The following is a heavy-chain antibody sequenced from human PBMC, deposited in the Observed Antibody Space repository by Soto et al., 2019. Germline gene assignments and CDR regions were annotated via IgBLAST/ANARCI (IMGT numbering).Heavy chain of an antibody. CDR3: ARASRVVVVVAATERRWYFDL. J-gene: IGHJ2*01. V-gene: IGHV4-31*03. Sequence: QVQLQESGPGLVKPSQTLSLTCTVSGGSISSGGYYWSWIRQHPGKGLEWIGYIYYSGRTYYNPSLKSRVTISVDTSKNQFSLKLSSVTAADTAVYYYARASRVVVVVAATERRWYFDLWGRGTLVTVSS. D-gene: IGHD2-15*01. CDR1: GGSISSGGYY. CDR2: IYYSGRT.